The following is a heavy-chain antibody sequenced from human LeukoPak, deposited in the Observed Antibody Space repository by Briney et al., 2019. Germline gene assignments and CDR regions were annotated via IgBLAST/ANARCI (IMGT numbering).Heavy chain of an antibody. Sequence: GGSLRLSCAASGFTFSSYAMSWVRQAPGKGLEWVSDISGSGGSTYYADSVKGRFTVSRDNSKNTLYLQMNSPRAEDTAVYYCAKSWVTTSVWYFDLWGRGTLVTVSS. D-gene: IGHD4-17*01. J-gene: IGHJ2*01. CDR2: ISGSGGST. V-gene: IGHV3-23*01. CDR3: AKSWVTTSVWYFDL. CDR1: GFTFSSYA.